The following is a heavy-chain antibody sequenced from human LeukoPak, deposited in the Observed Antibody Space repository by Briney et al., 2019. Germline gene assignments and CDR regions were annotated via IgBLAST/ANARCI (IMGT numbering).Heavy chain of an antibody. D-gene: IGHD6-19*01. CDR3: AKDAGLARSSGKDW. J-gene: IGHJ4*02. CDR1: GFTVSSNY. CDR2: IYSGGST. V-gene: IGHV3-53*01. Sequence: GGSLRLSCAASGFTVSSNYMSWVRQAPGRGLEWVSVIYSGGSTYYADSVKGRFTISRDNSKNTLYLQMNSLRAEDTAVYYCAKDAGLARSSGKDWWGQGTLVTVSS.